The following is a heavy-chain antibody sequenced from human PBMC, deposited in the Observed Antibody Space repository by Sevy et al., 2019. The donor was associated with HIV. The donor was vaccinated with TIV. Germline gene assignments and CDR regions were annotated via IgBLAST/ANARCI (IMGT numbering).Heavy chain of an antibody. V-gene: IGHV3-33*01. CDR2: IWYDGTNK. CDR1: GFTFSSYG. J-gene: IGHJ4*02. D-gene: IGHD3-10*01. Sequence: GESLKISCAASGFTFSSYGMHWVRQAPDKGLEWVAVIWYDGTNKYYADSVKGRFTISRDNSKNTLYLQMSSLRAEETAVYYCARDKLPPVMVTMVRGALSYFFDYWGQGTLVTVSS. CDR3: ARDKLPPVMVTMVRGALSYFFDY.